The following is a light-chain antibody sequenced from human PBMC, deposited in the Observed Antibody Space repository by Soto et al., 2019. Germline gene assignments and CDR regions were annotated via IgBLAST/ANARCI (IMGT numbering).Light chain of an antibody. J-gene: IGKJ1*01. V-gene: IGKV3-20*01. CDR2: GAS. CDR3: QQYGTSPWT. Sequence: EIVLTQSPGTLSLSPGERGTLSCRASQSLSRNYLAWYQQKPGQAPRLLIYGASNRATGIPDRFSGSGSGTDFTLTISRLEAEELAVYHCQQYGTSPWTVGQGTKVEIK. CDR1: QSLSRNY.